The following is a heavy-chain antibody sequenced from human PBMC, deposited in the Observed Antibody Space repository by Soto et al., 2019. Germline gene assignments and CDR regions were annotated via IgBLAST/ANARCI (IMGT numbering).Heavy chain of an antibody. Sequence: QVQLVQSGGEVKKPGASVKVSCKTSGYSFTTYGISWVRQAPGQGLEWMGWISAYNGNTNYAQKLQDRVTMTTDTXXXXXXXXXXXXXXXXXXXXXXXXXXXXXXXXXGMDVWGQGSTVTVSS. V-gene: IGHV1-18*01. CDR3: XXXXXXXXXXXGMDV. J-gene: IGHJ6*02. CDR2: ISAYNGNT. CDR1: GYSFTTYG.